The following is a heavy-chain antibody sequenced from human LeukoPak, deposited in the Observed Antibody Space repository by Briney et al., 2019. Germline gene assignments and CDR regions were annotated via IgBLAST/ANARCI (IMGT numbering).Heavy chain of an antibody. CDR3: VTSFDYSDFY. CDR1: GYTFTNFY. J-gene: IGHJ4*02. CDR2: INPNTGGT. Sequence: ASVRVSCKASGYTFTNFYIHWVRQAPGQGLEWIGRINPNTGGTNFAQKFQDRVTVTRDTSISTAYLELSSLTSGDTAVYHCVTSFDYSDFYWGQGTLVTVS. V-gene: IGHV1-2*06. D-gene: IGHD4-11*01.